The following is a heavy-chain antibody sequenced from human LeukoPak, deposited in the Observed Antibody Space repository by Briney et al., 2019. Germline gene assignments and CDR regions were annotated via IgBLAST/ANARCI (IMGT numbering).Heavy chain of an antibody. CDR3: ARGPYYYDSSGYYYGVIYYYYYYMDV. J-gene: IGHJ6*03. CDR2: MNPNSGNT. V-gene: IGHV1-8*03. CDR1: GYTFTSYC. D-gene: IGHD3-22*01. Sequence: ASVKVSCKASGYTFTSYCISWVRQAPGQGLEWMGWMNPNSGNTGYVQKFQGRVPITRNTSISKAYMELNSLRSEDTAVYYCARGPYYYDSSGYYYGVIYYYYYYMDVWGKGTPVTVSS.